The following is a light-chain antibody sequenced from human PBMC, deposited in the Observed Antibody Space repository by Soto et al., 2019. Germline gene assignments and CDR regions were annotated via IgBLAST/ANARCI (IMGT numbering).Light chain of an antibody. J-gene: IGKJ1*01. Sequence: DIQMTQSPSTLSASVGDRVAITCRASQDISKWLAWYQQRPGKPPKLLIYDASGLDSGVPSRFSGSGYGTEFTLTISGLQPEDFATFYCQQYDSFPRTFCQGTKVDIK. CDR1: QDISKW. CDR2: DAS. V-gene: IGKV1-5*01. CDR3: QQYDSFPRT.